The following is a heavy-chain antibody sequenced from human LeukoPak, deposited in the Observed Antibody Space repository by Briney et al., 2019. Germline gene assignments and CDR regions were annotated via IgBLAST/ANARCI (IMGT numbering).Heavy chain of an antibody. CDR3: AKTKDIVLTVYGPAFDI. Sequence: GGSLRLSCAASGFTFSNYAMSWVRQAPGKGLEWVSTLSGTGGSTYYADSVKGRFTISRDNSKNTLYLQMNSLRAEDTAVYYCAKTKDIVLTVYGPAFDIWGQGTMVTVSS. CDR1: GFTFSNYA. D-gene: IGHD2-8*01. V-gene: IGHV3-23*01. J-gene: IGHJ3*02. CDR2: LSGTGGST.